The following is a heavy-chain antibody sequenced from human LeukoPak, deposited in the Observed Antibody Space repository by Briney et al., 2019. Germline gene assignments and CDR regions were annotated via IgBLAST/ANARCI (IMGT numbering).Heavy chain of an antibody. Sequence: GGSLRLSCTASGFTFSSYAMSWVRQAPGKGLEWVSAISGSGGSTYYADSVKGRFTISRDNSKNTLYLQMNSLRAEDTAVYYCAKAQNPKTPVTTFTPFGYWGQGTLVTVSS. CDR2: ISGSGGST. D-gene: IGHD4-17*01. V-gene: IGHV3-23*01. CDR3: AKAQNPKTPVTTFTPFGY. CDR1: GFTFSSYA. J-gene: IGHJ4*02.